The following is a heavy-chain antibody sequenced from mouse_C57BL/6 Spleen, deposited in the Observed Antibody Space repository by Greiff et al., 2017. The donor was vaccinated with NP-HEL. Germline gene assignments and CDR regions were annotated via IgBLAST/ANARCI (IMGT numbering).Heavy chain of an antibody. J-gene: IGHJ2*01. CDR1: GFTFSDYG. CDR2: ISNLAYSI. D-gene: IGHD2-1*01. Sequence: EVKVEESGGGLVQPGGSLKLSCAASGFTFSDYGMAWVRQAPRKGPEWVAFISNLAYSIYYADTVTGRFTISRENAKNTLYLEMSSLRSEDTAMYYCARSGNYLYYFDYWGQGTTLTVSS. CDR3: ARSGNYLYYFDY. V-gene: IGHV5-15*04.